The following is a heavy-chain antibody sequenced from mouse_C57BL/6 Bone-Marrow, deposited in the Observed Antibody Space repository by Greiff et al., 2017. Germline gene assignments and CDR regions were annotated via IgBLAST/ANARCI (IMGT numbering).Heavy chain of an antibody. CDR3: GRDYYGSSGYFDY. D-gene: IGHD1-1*01. CDR1: GYTFTDYY. Sequence: VQLQQSGPELVKPGASVKISCKASGYTFTDYYMNWVKQSPGKGLEWIGDINPNNGGTSYNQKLKGKATLTVDKSSSTAYMELRSLTSEDSAVYYCGRDYYGSSGYFDYWGQGTILTVSS. CDR2: INPNNGGT. J-gene: IGHJ2*01. V-gene: IGHV1-26*01.